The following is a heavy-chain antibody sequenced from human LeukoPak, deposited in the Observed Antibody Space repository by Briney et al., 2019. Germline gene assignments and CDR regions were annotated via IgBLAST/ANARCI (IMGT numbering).Heavy chain of an antibody. J-gene: IGHJ6*02. CDR2: IYYSGST. CDR1: GGSISSYY. V-gene: IGHV4-59*01. D-gene: IGHD6-25*01. Sequence: PSETLSLTCSVSGGSISSYYWSWIRQPPGKGLEWIGYIYYSGSTNYNPSLKSRVTISVDTSKNQFSLKLSSVTAADTAVYYCARGGYLYSYGMDVWGQGTTVTVSS. CDR3: ARGGYLYSYGMDV.